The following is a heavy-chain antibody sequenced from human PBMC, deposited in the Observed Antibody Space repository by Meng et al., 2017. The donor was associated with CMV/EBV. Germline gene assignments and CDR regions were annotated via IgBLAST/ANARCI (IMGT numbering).Heavy chain of an antibody. D-gene: IGHD3-3*01. Sequence: TSGVGVGWIRQHTGKALEWLARIYWNDDKSYSPSLKSRLTITKDTSKNQEVLTMTNMDPVDTATYYCAHLHTYYDFWSGYYTGWFDPWGQGTLVTVSS. CDR1: TSGVG. J-gene: IGHJ5*02. CDR3: AHLHTYYDFWSGYYTGWFDP. CDR2: IYWNDDK. V-gene: IGHV2-5*01.